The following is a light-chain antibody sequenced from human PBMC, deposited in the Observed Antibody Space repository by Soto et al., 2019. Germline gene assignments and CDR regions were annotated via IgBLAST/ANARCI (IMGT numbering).Light chain of an antibody. Sequence: QSVLTQPRSVSGSPGQSVTISCTGTSSDVGGYDYVSWYQQHPGKAPKLIIYDVSKRPSGVPDRFSGSQSGNTASLTISGLQTEDEADYYCCSYAGSYTLVFGTGTKLTVL. CDR3: CSYAGSYTLV. CDR2: DVS. V-gene: IGLV2-11*01. CDR1: SSDVGGYDY. J-gene: IGLJ1*01.